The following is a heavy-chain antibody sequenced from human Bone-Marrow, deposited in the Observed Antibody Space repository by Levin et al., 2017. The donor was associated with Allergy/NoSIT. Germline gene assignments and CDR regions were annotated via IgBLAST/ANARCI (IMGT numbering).Heavy chain of an antibody. CDR2: IYHSGST. V-gene: IGHV4-38-2*01. CDR3: ARHRVTGTDNWFDP. D-gene: IGHD1-20*01. CDR1: GSSISSGYY. J-gene: IGHJ5*02. Sequence: PSETLSLTCAVSGSSISSGYYWGWIRQPPGKGLEWIGNIYHSGSTYYNPSLKSRVTISVDTSKNQFSLNLSSVTAADTAVYYCARHRVTGTDNWFDPWGQGSLVTVSS.